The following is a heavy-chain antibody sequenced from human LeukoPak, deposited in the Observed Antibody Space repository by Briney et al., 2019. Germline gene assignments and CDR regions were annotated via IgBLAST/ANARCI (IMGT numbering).Heavy chain of an antibody. CDR2: IYYSGST. CDR1: GGSLSSYY. Sequence: SQTLSLTCTVAGGSLSSYYWSWIRQPPGKGLEWIGYIYYSGSTNYNPTLKSRVTISVDTSKNQSSLKLSSVTAADPAVYYCARGTGEDAFDIWGQGTMVTVSS. J-gene: IGHJ3*02. D-gene: IGHD3-16*01. CDR3: ARGTGEDAFDI. V-gene: IGHV4-59*01.